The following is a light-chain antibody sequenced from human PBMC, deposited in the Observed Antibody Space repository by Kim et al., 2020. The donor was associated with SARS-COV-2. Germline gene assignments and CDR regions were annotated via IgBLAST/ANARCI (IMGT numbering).Light chain of an antibody. CDR2: DAS. V-gene: IGKV1-5*01. CDR1: QSISSW. Sequence: GDRVTITCRASQSISSWLAWYQQKPGKAPKLLIYDASSLESGVPSRFSGSGSGTEFTLTISSLQPDDFATYYCQQYNSYSGAFGQGTKVDIK. CDR3: QQYNSYSGA. J-gene: IGKJ1*01.